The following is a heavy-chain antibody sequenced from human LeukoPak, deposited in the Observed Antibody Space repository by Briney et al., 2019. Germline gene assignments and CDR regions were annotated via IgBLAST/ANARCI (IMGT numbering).Heavy chain of an antibody. CDR2: INHSGST. CDR3: ASVTWSWFDP. Sequence: SETLSLTCAVYGGSFSGYYWSWIRQPPGKGLEWIGEINHSGSTNYNPSLKSRVTISVDTSKNQFSLKLSSVTAADTAVYYCASVTWSWFDPWGQGTLVTVSS. D-gene: IGHD3-3*01. J-gene: IGHJ5*02. V-gene: IGHV4-34*01. CDR1: GGSFSGYY.